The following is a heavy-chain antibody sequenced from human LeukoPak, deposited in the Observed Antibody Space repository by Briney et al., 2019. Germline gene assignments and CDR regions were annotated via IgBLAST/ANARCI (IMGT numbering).Heavy chain of an antibody. CDR3: ARETEIAAAVDY. Sequence: GGSLRLSCAASGFTFSSYEMNWVRQAPGKGLEWVSYISSSGSTIYYADSVKGRFTISRDNAKNSLYLQMHSLRAEDTAVYYCARETEIAAAVDYWGQGPLVTVSA. D-gene: IGHD6-13*01. CDR2: ISSSGSTI. J-gene: IGHJ4*02. V-gene: IGHV3-48*03. CDR1: GFTFSSYE.